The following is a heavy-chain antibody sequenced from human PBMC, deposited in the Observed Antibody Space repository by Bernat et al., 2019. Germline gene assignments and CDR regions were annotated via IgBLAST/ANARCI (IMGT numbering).Heavy chain of an antibody. CDR1: GFTVSNNH. CDR3: VGFGANSV. V-gene: IGHV3-66*01. CDR2: LYGGGNT. J-gene: IGHJ4*02. Sequence: EVQMVESGGGLVQPGGSLRLSCAVSGFTVSNNHVGWVRQAPGKGLECVSILYGGGNTYFADSLKDRFNISRDHPKNRVYLQMTNLRAEDTAVYYCVGFGANSVWGQGTLVTVSS. D-gene: IGHD2-15*01.